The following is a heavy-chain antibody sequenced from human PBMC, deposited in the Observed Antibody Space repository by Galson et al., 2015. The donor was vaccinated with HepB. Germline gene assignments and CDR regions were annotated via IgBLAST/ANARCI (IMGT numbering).Heavy chain of an antibody. Sequence: SLRLSCAASGFSFSSYDMSWVRQAPGKGLEWVSGIDVSGGSTYYADSVKGRFTISRDNSKNTLSLQMNSLRGEDTALYYCAKGGSGWSGYYGYFHYIDVSGKGTTVTVSS. V-gene: IGHV3-23*01. CDR3: AKGGSGWSGYYGYFHYIDV. CDR1: GFSFSSYD. D-gene: IGHD3-3*01. J-gene: IGHJ6*03. CDR2: IDVSGGST.